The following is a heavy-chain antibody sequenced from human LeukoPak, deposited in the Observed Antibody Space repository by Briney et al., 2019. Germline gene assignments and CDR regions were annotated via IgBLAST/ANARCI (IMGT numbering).Heavy chain of an antibody. Sequence: GGSLRLSCAASGFTFSSYWMSWVRQAPGKGLEWVANIKQDGSEKYYVGSVKGRFTISRDNAKNSLYLQMNSLRAEDTAVYYCARTSGRSSWYSYYYYGMDVWGQGTTVTVSS. J-gene: IGHJ6*02. CDR2: IKQDGSEK. CDR1: GFTFSSYW. CDR3: ARTSGRSSWYSYYYYGMDV. V-gene: IGHV3-7*01. D-gene: IGHD6-13*01.